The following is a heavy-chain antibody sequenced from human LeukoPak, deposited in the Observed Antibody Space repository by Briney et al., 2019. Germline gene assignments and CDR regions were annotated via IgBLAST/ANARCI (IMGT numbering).Heavy chain of an antibody. CDR3: ARVGTPYGSSTLYYYGMDV. Sequence: GGSLRLSCAASGFTFSSYAMHWVSQAPGKGLEWVAVISYDGSNKYHSDSVKGRFTSSRENSKNTLYLQMNSLRAEDTAVYYCARVGTPYGSSTLYYYGMDVWGQGTTVTVSS. J-gene: IGHJ6*02. V-gene: IGHV3-30-3*01. CDR1: GFTFSSYA. D-gene: IGHD3-10*01. CDR2: ISYDGSNK.